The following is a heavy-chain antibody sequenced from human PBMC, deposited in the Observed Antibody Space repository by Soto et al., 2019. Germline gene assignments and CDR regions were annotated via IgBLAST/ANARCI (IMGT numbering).Heavy chain of an antibody. D-gene: IGHD2-2*02. CDR1: GGSISSYY. CDR2: IYYSGST. J-gene: IGHJ5*02. V-gene: IGHV4-59*01. CDR3: ARGAAIFNWFDP. Sequence: SETLSLTCTVSGGSISSYYWSWIRQPPGKGLEWIGYIYYSGSTNYNPSLKSRVTISVDTSKNQFSLKLSSVTAADTAVYYCARGAAIFNWFDPWGQGTLVTFSS.